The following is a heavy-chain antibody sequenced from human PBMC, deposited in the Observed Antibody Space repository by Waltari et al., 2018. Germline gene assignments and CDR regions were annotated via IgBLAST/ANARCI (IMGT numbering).Heavy chain of an antibody. CDR2: SSSSSSYI. CDR1: GFTFSSYS. D-gene: IGHD5-18*01. J-gene: IGHJ4*02. Sequence: EVQLVESGGGLVKPGGSLRLSCAASGFTFSSYSMNWVRQAPGKGLEWVSSSSSSSSYIYYADAVKGRCTISRDNAKNSLYLQMNSLRAEDTAVYYCAREDTAMPYDYWGQGTLVIVSS. V-gene: IGHV3-21*01. CDR3: AREDTAMPYDY.